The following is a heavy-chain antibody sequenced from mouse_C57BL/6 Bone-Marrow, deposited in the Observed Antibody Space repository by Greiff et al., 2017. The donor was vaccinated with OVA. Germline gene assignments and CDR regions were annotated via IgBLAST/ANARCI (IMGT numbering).Heavy chain of an antibody. D-gene: IGHD2-3*01. V-gene: IGHV1-69*01. CDR2: IDPSDSYT. Sequence: QVQLQQPGAELVMPGASVKLSCKASGYTFTSYWMHWVKQRPGQGLEWIGEIDPSDSYTNYNQKFKGKSTLTADKSSSTAYMQLSSLTSEDSAVYYCARSDGGAMDYWGQGTSVTVSS. CDR3: ARSDGGAMDY. J-gene: IGHJ4*01. CDR1: GYTFTSYW.